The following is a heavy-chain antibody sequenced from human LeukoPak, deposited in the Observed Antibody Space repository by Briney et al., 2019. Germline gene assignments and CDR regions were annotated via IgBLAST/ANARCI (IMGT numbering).Heavy chain of an antibody. V-gene: IGHV3-30-3*01. D-gene: IGHD2-2*01. CDR2: ISYDGSNK. CDR1: GFTFSSYA. CDR3: ARDPRRYCSSTSCYSFDY. Sequence: QTGGSLRLSCAASGFTFSSYAMHWVRQAPGKGLEWVAVISYDGSNKYYADSVKGRFTISRDNAKNSLYLQMNSLRAEDTAVYYCARDPRRYCSSTSCYSFDYWGQGTLVTVSS. J-gene: IGHJ4*02.